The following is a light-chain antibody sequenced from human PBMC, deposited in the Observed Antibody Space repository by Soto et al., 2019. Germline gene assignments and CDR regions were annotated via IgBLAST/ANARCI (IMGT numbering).Light chain of an antibody. J-gene: IGKJ1*01. V-gene: IGKV1-5*01. Sequence: DIQMTQSPSILSASVGDSVTITCRASQTISSWLAWYQQKPGKAPKLLIYAASSLQSGVPSRFSGSGSGTEFTLTISSLQPDDFATYYCQQYNSYWTFGQGTKVDIK. CDR2: AAS. CDR1: QTISSW. CDR3: QQYNSYWT.